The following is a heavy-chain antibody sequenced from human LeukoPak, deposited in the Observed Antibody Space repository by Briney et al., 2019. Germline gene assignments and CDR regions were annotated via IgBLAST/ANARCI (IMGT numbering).Heavy chain of an antibody. CDR2: ISGSGGST. V-gene: IGHV3-23*01. Sequence: GGSLRLSCAVSGITLSNYGMSWVRQAPGKGLEWVAGISGSGGSTNYADSVKGRFTISRDNSKNTLYLQMGSLRAEDMAVYCCARLPSDYSGQGTLVTVSS. CDR1: GITLSNYG. CDR3: ARLPSDY. D-gene: IGHD2-15*01. J-gene: IGHJ4*02.